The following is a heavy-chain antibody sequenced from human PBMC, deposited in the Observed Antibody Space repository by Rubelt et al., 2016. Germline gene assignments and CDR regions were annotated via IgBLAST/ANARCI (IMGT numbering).Heavy chain of an antibody. CDR2: IGVTSRRI. CDR3: ARPSVAKTLTPGL. Sequence: VQLVESGGGVVQPGRSLRLSCAASGFTFSSYSMNWVRQAPGKGLEWVSYIGVTSRRIYYADSVKGRFTISRDNAKNSLFLQMNSLRADDTAVYYCARPSVAKTLTPGLWGQGTLVTVSS. J-gene: IGHJ4*02. CDR1: GFTFSSYS. D-gene: IGHD5-12*01. V-gene: IGHV3-48*04.